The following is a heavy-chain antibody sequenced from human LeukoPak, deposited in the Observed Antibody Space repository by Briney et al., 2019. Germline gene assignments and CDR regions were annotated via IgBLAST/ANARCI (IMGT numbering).Heavy chain of an antibody. CDR3: ARGPLDFRSGYSNTAEYFQH. V-gene: IGHV4-4*07. CDR1: GGSISSYY. Sequence: PSETLSLTCTVSGGSISSYYWSWIRQPAGKGLEWIGRIYTSGSTNYNPSLKGRVTMSVDTSKNQFSLKLSSVTAADTAVYYCARGPLDFRSGYSNTAEYFQHWGQGTLVTVSS. CDR2: IYTSGST. J-gene: IGHJ1*01. D-gene: IGHD3-3*01.